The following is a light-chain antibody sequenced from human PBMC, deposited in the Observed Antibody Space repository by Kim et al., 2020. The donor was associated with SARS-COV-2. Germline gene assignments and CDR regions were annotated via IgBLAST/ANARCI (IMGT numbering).Light chain of an antibody. CDR1: SSDVGTHNY. V-gene: IGLV2-8*01. J-gene: IGLJ3*02. Sequence: GQSVTISCTGTSSDVGTHNYVSWYQHHPGKAPKLMIFEVSERPSGVPDRFSGSKSGNTASLTVSGLQAEDEADYYCSSYAGKNDVVFGGGTKVTVL. CDR2: EVS. CDR3: SSYAGKNDVV.